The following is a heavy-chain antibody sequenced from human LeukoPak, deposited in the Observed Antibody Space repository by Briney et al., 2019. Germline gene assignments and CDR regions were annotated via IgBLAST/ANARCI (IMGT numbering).Heavy chain of an antibody. V-gene: IGHV1-18*01. CDR3: ARTEDILTGRDAFDI. D-gene: IGHD3-9*01. J-gene: IGHJ3*02. Sequence: ASVKVSCKASGYTFTSYGISWVRQAPGQGLEWMGWISAYNGNTNYAQKLQGRVTMTTDTSTSTAYMELRSLRSDDTAVYYCARTEDILTGRDAFDIWGQGTMVTVSS. CDR1: GYTFTSYG. CDR2: ISAYNGNT.